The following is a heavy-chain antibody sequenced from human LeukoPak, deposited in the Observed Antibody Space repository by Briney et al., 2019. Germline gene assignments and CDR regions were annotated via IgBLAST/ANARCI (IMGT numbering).Heavy chain of an antibody. V-gene: IGHV3-11*04. J-gene: IGHJ4*02. CDR2: ISSSGSTI. CDR1: GFTFSDYY. Sequence: GGSLRLSCAASGFTFSDYYMSWIRQAPGKGLEWVSYISSSGSTIYYADSVKGRFTISRDNAKNSLHLQMNSLRAEDTAVYYCAGDPTRYSYADWYFDYWGQGTLVTVSS. D-gene: IGHD5-18*01. CDR3: AGDPTRYSYADWYFDY.